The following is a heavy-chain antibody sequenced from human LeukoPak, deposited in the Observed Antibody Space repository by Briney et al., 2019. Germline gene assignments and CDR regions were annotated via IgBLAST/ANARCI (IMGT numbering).Heavy chain of an antibody. CDR2: INQSGKT. V-gene: IGHV4-34*01. J-gene: IGHJ5*02. Sequence: SETLSLTCAVYGGSFIGYSWTWIRQSPGMGLEWIGDINQSGKTNYNPSLKSRVTISVDTSKNQFSLKLSSVTAADTAVYYCARVVQLERPQYNWFDPWGQGTLVTVSS. D-gene: IGHD1-1*01. CDR3: ARVVQLERPQYNWFDP. CDR1: GGSFIGYS.